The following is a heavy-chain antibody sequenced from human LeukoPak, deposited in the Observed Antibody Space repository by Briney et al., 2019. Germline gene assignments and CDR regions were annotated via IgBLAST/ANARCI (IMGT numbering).Heavy chain of an antibody. J-gene: IGHJ4*02. CDR2: INPNSGGT. Sequence: ASVKVSCKASGYTFTSYDINWVRQATGQGLEWMGWINPNSGGTNYAQNLQGRVTMTRDTSITTAYLDLTRLRSDDTAVYYCARDIRPRVESFDYWGQGSLVTVSS. CDR3: ARDIRPRVESFDY. CDR1: GYTFTSYD. V-gene: IGHV1-2*02. D-gene: IGHD3-3*01.